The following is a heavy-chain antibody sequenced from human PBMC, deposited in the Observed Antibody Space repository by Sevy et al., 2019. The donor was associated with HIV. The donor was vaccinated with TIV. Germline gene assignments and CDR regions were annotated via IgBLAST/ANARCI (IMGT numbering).Heavy chain of an antibody. V-gene: IGHV3-11*01. Sequence: GGSLRLSCAASGFTFSDYYMSWVRQAPGKGLEWVSYISSSGSTIYYADSVKGRFTISRDNAKNSLYLQMNSLRAEDTAVYYCARDRLAAAGTRYFDYWGQGTLVTVSS. CDR2: ISSSGSTI. D-gene: IGHD6-13*01. CDR3: ARDRLAAAGTRYFDY. CDR1: GFTFSDYY. J-gene: IGHJ4*02.